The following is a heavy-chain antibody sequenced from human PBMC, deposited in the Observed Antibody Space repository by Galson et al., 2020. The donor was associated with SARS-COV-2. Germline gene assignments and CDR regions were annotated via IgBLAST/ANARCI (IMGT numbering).Heavy chain of an antibody. CDR3: TTGATYYYDSSGYYHSNDY. D-gene: IGHD3-22*01. CDR1: GFTFSNAW. Sequence: GGSLRLSCAASGFTFSNAWMSWVRQAPGKGLEWVGRIKSKTDGGTTDYAAPVKGRFTISRDDSKNTLYLQMNSLKTEDTAVYYCTTGATYYYDSSGYYHSNDYWGQGTLVTVSS. CDR2: IKSKTDGGTT. J-gene: IGHJ4*02. V-gene: IGHV3-15*01.